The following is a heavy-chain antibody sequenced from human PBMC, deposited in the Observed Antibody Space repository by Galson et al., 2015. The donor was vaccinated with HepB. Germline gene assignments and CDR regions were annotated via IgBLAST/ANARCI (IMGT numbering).Heavy chain of an antibody. V-gene: IGHV3-23*01. J-gene: IGHJ4*02. CDR3: AKYSQDIVVVPAAIYADY. CDR1: GFTFTRYA. CDR2: ITGSGRPT. D-gene: IGHD2-2*01. Sequence: SLRLSCAASGFTFTRYALSWVRQIPGKGLEWVSAITGSGRPTHYADSVKGRFTISGDNSKNTLYLQMNSLRAEDTAIYFCAKYSQDIVVVPAAIYADYWGQGTLVTVSS.